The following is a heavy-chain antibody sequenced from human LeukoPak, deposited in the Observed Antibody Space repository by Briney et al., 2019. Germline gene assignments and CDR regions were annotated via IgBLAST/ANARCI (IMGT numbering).Heavy chain of an antibody. CDR2: IYYSGST. CDR1: GGSISSSSYY. J-gene: IGHJ4*02. Sequence: SETLSLTCTVSGGSISSSSYYWGWIRQPPGKGLEWIGSIYYSGSTNYNPSLKSRVTISVDTSKNQFSLKLSSVTAADTAVYYCARGSRRVPIWVTVTHTFDYWGQGTLVTVSS. V-gene: IGHV4-39*07. CDR3: ARGSRRVPIWVTVTHTFDY. D-gene: IGHD4-17*01.